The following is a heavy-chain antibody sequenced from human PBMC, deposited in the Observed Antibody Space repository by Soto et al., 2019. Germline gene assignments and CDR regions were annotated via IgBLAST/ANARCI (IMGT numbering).Heavy chain of an antibody. CDR2: LSRSGNTI. D-gene: IGHD2-2*01. CDR1: GFTFGDYE. CDR3: AKWTDTVVEAALAGGAFDI. Sequence: QVQLVESGGGLVQPGGSLRLSCAASGFTFGDYEMSWIRQAAGKGPEWVSFLSRSGNTIYYADSVKGRFSISRDNAENSLYLQMESLRVEDTALYYCAKWTDTVVEAALAGGAFDIWGQGTTVTVSS. V-gene: IGHV3-11*01. J-gene: IGHJ3*02.